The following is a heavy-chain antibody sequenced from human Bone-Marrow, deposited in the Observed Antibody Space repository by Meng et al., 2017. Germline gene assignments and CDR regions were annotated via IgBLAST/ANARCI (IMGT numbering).Heavy chain of an antibody. J-gene: IGHJ4*02. CDR3: ARDFRIHGSYSFDY. CDR1: GYTFTSYA. Sequence: ASVKVSCKASGYTFTSYAIHWVRQAPGQGLEWMGRINPNGGDTRFGENFQGRVTLTRDTSISTVHMDLSGLTSDDTAVYYCARDFRIHGSYSFDYWGQGTLVTVSS. CDR2: INPNGGDT. V-gene: IGHV1-2*06. D-gene: IGHD1-14*01.